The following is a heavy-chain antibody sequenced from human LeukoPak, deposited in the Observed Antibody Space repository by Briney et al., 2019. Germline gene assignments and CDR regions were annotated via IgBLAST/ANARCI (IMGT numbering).Heavy chain of an antibody. V-gene: IGHV3-23*01. Sequence: SCKASGYTFTSYGISWVRQAPGKGLEWVSAISGSGGSTYYADSVKGRFTISRDNSKNTLYLQMNSLKTEDTAAYYCTTDYGEIVVVPAAVDYWGQGTLVTVSS. D-gene: IGHD2-2*01. J-gene: IGHJ4*02. CDR1: GYTFTSYG. CDR3: TTDYGEIVVVPAAVDY. CDR2: ISGSGGST.